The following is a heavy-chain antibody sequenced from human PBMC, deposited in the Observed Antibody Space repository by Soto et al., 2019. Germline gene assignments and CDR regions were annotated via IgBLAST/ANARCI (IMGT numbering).Heavy chain of an antibody. Sequence: QVQLQESGPGLVKPSETLSLTCSVSGGSVSTYHWSWIRQPPGKGLACIGYFFNSGSANYNPSLKSRVTISVDTSKNQFSLRLTSVTAADTAVYYCATAPDQLHWGQGTLVNVSS. V-gene: IGHV4-59*08. J-gene: IGHJ1*01. D-gene: IGHD2-2*01. CDR1: GGSVSTYH. CDR3: ATAPDQLH. CDR2: FFNSGSA.